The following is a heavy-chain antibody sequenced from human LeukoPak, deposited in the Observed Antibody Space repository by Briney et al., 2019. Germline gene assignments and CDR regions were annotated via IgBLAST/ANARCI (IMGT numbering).Heavy chain of an antibody. V-gene: IGHV3-23*01. D-gene: IGHD3-22*01. CDR2: ISNYGGGT. Sequence: GGSLRLSCAASGFIFNNYGLVWVRQAPGKGLEWVSAISNYGGGTTYADFVKGRFSVSRDNSKNTLCLQMNSLRAEDTALYYCAKGSSGYFFVLWGQGTLVTVSS. J-gene: IGHJ4*02. CDR3: AKGSSGYFFVL. CDR1: GFIFNNYG.